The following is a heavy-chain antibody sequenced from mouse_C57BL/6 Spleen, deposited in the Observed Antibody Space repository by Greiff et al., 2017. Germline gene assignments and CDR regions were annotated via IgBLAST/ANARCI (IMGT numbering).Heavy chain of an antibody. V-gene: IGHV1-18*01. J-gene: IGHJ2*01. Sequence: VQLQQSGPELVKPGASVKIPCKASGYTFTDYNMDWVKQSHGKSLEWIGDINPNNGGTISNQKFQGKATLTVDKASSTAYIELRSLTSEDTAVYYCARSDSNCFDDWGKGTTLTVSS. CDR2: INPNNGGT. CDR3: ARSDSNCFDD. D-gene: IGHD2-5*01. CDR1: GYTFTDYN.